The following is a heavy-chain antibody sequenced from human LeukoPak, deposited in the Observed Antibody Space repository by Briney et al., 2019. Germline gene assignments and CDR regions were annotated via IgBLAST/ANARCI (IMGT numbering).Heavy chain of an antibody. CDR2: IKRDGSSP. D-gene: IGHD1-14*01. CDR3: AALDNGRDY. Sequence: GSLRLSCAASGFTFSSYGMTWVRQAPGKGLVWVSRIKRDGSSPAYADSVKGRFTISRDNAKNTLYLQMNSLRAEDTAVYYCAALDNGRDYWGQGTLVTVSS. V-gene: IGHV3-74*01. J-gene: IGHJ4*02. CDR1: GFTFSSYG.